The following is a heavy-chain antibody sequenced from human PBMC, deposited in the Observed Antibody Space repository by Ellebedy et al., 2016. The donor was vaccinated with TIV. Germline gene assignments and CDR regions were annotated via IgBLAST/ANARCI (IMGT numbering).Heavy chain of an antibody. V-gene: IGHV1-8*01. CDR1: GYTFTNYD. J-gene: IGHJ6*02. CDR2: MNPNSANT. Sequence: AASVKVSCKASGYTFTNYDINWVRRATGQGLEWMGWMNPNSANTGYAQQLQGRVTMTRNTSISTAYMDLSSLRSDDTAVYYCARYPTPTIAAAGPEGKTPTPSGMDVWGQGTTVTVSS. D-gene: IGHD6-13*01. CDR3: ARYPTPTIAAAGPEGKTPTPSGMDV.